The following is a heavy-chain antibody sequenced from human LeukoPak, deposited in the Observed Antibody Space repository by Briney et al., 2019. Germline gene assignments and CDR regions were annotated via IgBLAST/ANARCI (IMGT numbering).Heavy chain of an antibody. CDR3: ARHHRSGYYEVDY. CDR1: GGSIDITNY. V-gene: IGHV4-4*02. D-gene: IGHD6-25*01. J-gene: IGHJ4*02. Sequence: PSETLSLTCGVSGGSIDITNYWSWVRQAPGKGLEWIGEISHDGTTNYRPSLRSRVTISVDTSKNQFSLKLTSVTAADTAVYYCARHHRSGYYEVDYWGQGTLVTVSS. CDR2: ISHDGTT.